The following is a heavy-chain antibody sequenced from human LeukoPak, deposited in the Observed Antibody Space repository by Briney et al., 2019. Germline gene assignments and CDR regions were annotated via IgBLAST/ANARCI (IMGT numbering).Heavy chain of an antibody. Sequence: PGGSLRLSCAASGFTFSSYAMNWVRQAPGKGLEWVSGISGSGGSTFYADSVKGRFTISRDNSKNTLYLQMNSLRAEDTAVYYCAKALRSIVGTTTTLDAFDIWGQGTMVTVSS. D-gene: IGHD1-26*01. V-gene: IGHV3-23*01. CDR3: AKALRSIVGTTTTLDAFDI. CDR1: GFTFSSYA. J-gene: IGHJ3*02. CDR2: ISGSGGST.